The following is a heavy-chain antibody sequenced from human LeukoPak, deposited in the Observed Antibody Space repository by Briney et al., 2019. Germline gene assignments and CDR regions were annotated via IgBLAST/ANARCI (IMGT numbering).Heavy chain of an antibody. Sequence: SETLSLTCTVSGVSIISSSYYWGWIRQPPGKGLEWIGSIYYSGGTYYNPSLKSRVTISVDTSKNQFSLKLSSVTAADTALYYCARSGILTGYHPSWGQGTLVTVSS. CDR1: GVSIISSSYY. J-gene: IGHJ4*02. CDR3: ARSGILTGYHPS. D-gene: IGHD3-9*01. V-gene: IGHV4-39*01. CDR2: IYYSGGT.